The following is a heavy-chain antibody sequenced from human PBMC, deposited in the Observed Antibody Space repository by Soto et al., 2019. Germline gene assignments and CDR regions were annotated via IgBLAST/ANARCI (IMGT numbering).Heavy chain of an antibody. CDR3: ARDPIRGVRYFDWLFVGAFDI. CDR2: ISAYNGNT. J-gene: IGHJ3*02. D-gene: IGHD3-9*01. Sequence: QVQLVQSGAEVKKPGASVKVSCKASGYTFTSYGISWVRQAPGQGLEWMGWISAYNGNTNYAQKLQGRVTMTTDTSTSTAYMELRSLRSDDTDVYYCARDPIRGVRYFDWLFVGAFDIWGQGTMVTVSS. V-gene: IGHV1-18*01. CDR1: GYTFTSYG.